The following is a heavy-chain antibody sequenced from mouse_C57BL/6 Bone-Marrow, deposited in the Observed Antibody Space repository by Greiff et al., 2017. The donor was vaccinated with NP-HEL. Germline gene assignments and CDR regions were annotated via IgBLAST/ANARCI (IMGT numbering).Heavy chain of an antibody. Sequence: QVQLQQSGAELARPGASVKLSCKASGYTFTSYGISWVKQRTGQGLEWIGEIYPRSGNTYYNEKFKGKATLTADKSSSTAYMELRSLTSEDSAVYVCARQGGYGSSYWYFDVWGTGTTVTVSS. CDR2: IYPRSGNT. V-gene: IGHV1-81*01. CDR3: ARQGGYGSSYWYFDV. CDR1: GYTFTSYG. D-gene: IGHD1-1*01. J-gene: IGHJ1*03.